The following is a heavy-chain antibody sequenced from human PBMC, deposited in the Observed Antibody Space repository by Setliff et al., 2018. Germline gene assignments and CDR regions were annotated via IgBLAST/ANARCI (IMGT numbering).Heavy chain of an antibody. J-gene: IGHJ4*02. V-gene: IGHV1-18*01. D-gene: IGHD3-3*01. CDR1: GYPFNNYG. Sequence: ASVKVSCKASGYPFNNYGFSWLRQTPGQGLEWMGWIGGHNDDPLFAQKFQGRVTMTTDTSTTTAYMELKSLRSDDTAVYYCARSWRAGALNHFDYWGQGSRVTVSS. CDR2: IGGHNDDP. CDR3: ARSWRAGALNHFDY.